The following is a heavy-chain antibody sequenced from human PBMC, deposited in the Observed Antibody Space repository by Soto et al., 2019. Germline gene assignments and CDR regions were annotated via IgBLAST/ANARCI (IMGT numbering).Heavy chain of an antibody. CDR3: ASFDSSGWTQLSDY. D-gene: IGHD6-19*01. V-gene: IGHV1-18*01. CDR2: ISAYNGNT. CDR1: GYTFTSYG. Sequence: ASVKVSCKASGYTFTSYGISWVRQAPGQGLEWMGWISAYNGNTNYAQKLQGRVTMTTDTSTSTAYMELRSLRSDDTAVYYCASFDSSGWTQLSDYWGQGTLVTVSS. J-gene: IGHJ4*02.